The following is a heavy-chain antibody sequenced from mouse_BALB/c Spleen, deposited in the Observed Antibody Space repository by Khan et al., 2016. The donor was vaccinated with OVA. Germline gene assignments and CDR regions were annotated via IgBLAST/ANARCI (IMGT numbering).Heavy chain of an antibody. D-gene: IGHD2-1*01. CDR1: GFNIKDTY. V-gene: IGHV14-3*02. J-gene: IGHJ3*01. CDR2: IDPPNDDS. Sequence: EVQLQQSGAELVKPGASVKLSCSASGFNIKDTYIHWMKQRPEQGLEWIGRIDPPNDDSKYGPKFQAKATLTADTSSNTAYLQRSSLTSEYTAVYYSATLYGNPFAFWGQGTLVSVSA. CDR3: ATLYGNPFAF.